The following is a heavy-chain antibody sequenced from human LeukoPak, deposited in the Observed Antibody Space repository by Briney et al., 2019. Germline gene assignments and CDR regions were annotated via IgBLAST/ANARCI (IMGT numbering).Heavy chain of an antibody. D-gene: IGHD2-8*01. CDR1: GGSFSGYY. CDR2: INHSGST. CDR3: ARRYGTRNWYFDL. V-gene: IGHV4-34*01. Sequence: SETLSLTCAVYGGSFSGYYWSWIRQPPGKGLEWIGEINHSGSTNYNPSPKSRVTISVDTSKNQFSLKLSAVTAADTAVYYCARRYGTRNWYFDLWGRGTLVTVSS. J-gene: IGHJ2*01.